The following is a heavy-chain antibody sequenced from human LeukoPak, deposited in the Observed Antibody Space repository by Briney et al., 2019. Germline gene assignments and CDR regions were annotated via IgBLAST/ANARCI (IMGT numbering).Heavy chain of an antibody. CDR3: ARVGIVAPGTFWFDP. V-gene: IGHV1-69*13. CDR1: GGTFSSYA. Sequence: SVKVSCKASGGTFSSYAISWVRQAPGQGREWMGGNIPIFGTANYAQKFQGRVTITADESTSTAHMELSSLRSEDTAVYYCARVGIVAPGTFWFDPWGQGTLVTVSS. D-gene: IGHD6-13*01. CDR2: NIPIFGTA. J-gene: IGHJ5*02.